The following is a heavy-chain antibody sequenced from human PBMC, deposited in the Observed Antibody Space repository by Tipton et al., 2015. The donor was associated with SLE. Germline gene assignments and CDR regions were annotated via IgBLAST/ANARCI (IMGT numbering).Heavy chain of an antibody. Sequence: TLSLTCTVSGGSISSGGYYWSWIRQHPGKGLEWIGYIYYSGSTYYNPSLKSRVTISVDTTKNQFSLKLISVTAADTAVYYCARGPYCSSTSCPIWFDPWGQGALITVSS. CDR3: ARGPYCSSTSCPIWFDP. CDR2: IYYSGST. CDR1: GGSISSGGYY. V-gene: IGHV4-31*03. J-gene: IGHJ5*02. D-gene: IGHD2-2*01.